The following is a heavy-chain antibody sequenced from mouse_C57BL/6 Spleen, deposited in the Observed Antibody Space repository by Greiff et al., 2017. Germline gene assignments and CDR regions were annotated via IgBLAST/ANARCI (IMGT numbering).Heavy chain of an antibody. CDR2: ISNGGGST. V-gene: IGHV5-12*01. CDR3: ARLFYDGFDY. D-gene: IGHD2-3*01. Sequence: EVKVVESGGGLVQPGGSLKLSCAASGFTFSDYYMYWVRQTPEKRLEWVAYISNGGGSTYYPDTVKGRFTISRDNAKNTLYLQMSRLKSEDTAMYYCARLFYDGFDYWGQGTTLTVSS. J-gene: IGHJ2*01. CDR1: GFTFSDYY.